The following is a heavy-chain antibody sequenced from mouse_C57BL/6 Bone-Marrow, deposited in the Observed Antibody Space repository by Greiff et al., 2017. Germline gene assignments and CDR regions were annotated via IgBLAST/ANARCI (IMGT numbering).Heavy chain of an antibody. Sequence: QVQLQQPGAELVKPGASVKLSCKASGYTFTSYWMHWVKQRPGQGLEWIGMIHPNSGSTNYNEKFKSKATLTVDKSSSTAYMQLISLTSEDSAVYDCARKEYYGPGVYFDYGGQGTTLTVSS. V-gene: IGHV1-64*01. CDR1: GYTFTSYW. CDR3: ARKEYYGPGVYFDY. J-gene: IGHJ2*01. D-gene: IGHD1-2*01. CDR2: IHPNSGST.